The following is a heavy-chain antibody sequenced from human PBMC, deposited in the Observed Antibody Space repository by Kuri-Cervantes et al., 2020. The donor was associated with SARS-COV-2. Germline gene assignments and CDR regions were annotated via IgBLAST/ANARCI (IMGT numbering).Heavy chain of an antibody. CDR2: INHSGST. CDR1: GGSISSYY. V-gene: IGHV4-34*01. CDR3: ARASEGAFDI. J-gene: IGHJ3*02. Sequence: SETLSLTCTVSGGSISSYYWSWIRQPPGKGLEWIGEINHSGSTNYNPSLKSRVTISVDTSKNQFSLKLSSVTAADTAVYYCARASEGAFDIWGQGTMVTVSS.